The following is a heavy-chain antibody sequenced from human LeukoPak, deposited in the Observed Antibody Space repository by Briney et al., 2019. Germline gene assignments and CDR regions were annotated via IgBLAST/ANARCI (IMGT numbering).Heavy chain of an antibody. J-gene: IGHJ4*02. CDR2: IKEDGSEK. Sequence: GGSLRLSCAGSGLTINTHWMSWVRQAPGKGLEWVAHIKEDGSEKYYVDSVKGRFTISRDNARNSLYLQMNDLRAEDTAVYYCVKDRCDRFTCPEVWGQGTLVTVSS. CDR3: VKDRCDRFTCPEV. D-gene: IGHD3-16*02. CDR1: GLTINTHW. V-gene: IGHV3-7*03.